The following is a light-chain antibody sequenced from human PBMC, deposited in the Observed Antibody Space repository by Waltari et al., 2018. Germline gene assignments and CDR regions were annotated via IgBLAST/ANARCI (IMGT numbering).Light chain of an antibody. CDR1: QRVSSA. Sequence: EVVLTQSPGTLSLSPGERATLSCRASQRVSSALAWYQQKPGQAPRLLIYGASIRATGVPDRFSGSGSGTDFSLTISRLEPADSAMYYCQHYVRLPATFGQGTKVEIK. V-gene: IGKV3-20*01. CDR2: GAS. CDR3: QHYVRLPAT. J-gene: IGKJ1*01.